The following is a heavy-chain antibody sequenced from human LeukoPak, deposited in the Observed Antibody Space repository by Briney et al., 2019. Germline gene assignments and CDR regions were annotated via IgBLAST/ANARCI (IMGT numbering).Heavy chain of an antibody. Sequence: GGSLRLSCAASGFTFSTYWMHWVRQAPGKGLEWVANIKQDGSEKYYVDSVKGRFTISRDNAKNSVYLGMNSLSAEDTAVYYCSRGGPFGGYWGQGTLVTVSS. CDR1: GFTFSTYW. D-gene: IGHD3-16*01. V-gene: IGHV3-7*03. CDR3: SRGGPFGGY. CDR2: IKQDGSEK. J-gene: IGHJ4*02.